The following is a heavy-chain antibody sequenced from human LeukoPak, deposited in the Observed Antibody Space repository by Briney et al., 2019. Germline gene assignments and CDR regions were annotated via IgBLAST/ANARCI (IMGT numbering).Heavy chain of an antibody. D-gene: IGHD4-17*01. CDR3: ARAYGDYDDFDY. CDR1: GGSISSYY. CDR2: IYYSGST. V-gene: IGHV4-59*01. J-gene: IGHJ4*02. Sequence: PSETLSLTCTVSGGSISSYYWSWIRQPPGKGLEWIGYIYYSGSTNYNPSLKSRVTISVDTSKNQFSLKLSSVTAADTAVYYCARAYGDYDDFDYWGQGTLVTVSS.